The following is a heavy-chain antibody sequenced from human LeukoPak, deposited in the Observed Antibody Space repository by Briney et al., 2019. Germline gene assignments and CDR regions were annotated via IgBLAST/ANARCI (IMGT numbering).Heavy chain of an antibody. CDR3: AMRWLQLGRGTDV. D-gene: IGHD5-24*01. CDR2: IIPILGIA. CDR1: GGTFSSYT. J-gene: IGHJ6*02. V-gene: IGHV1-69*02. Sequence: SVNVSCKASGGTFSSYTISWVRQAPGQGLEWMGRIIPILGIANYAQKFQGRVTITADKSTSTAYMELSSLRSEDTAVYYCAMRWLQLGRGTDVWGQGTTVTVSS.